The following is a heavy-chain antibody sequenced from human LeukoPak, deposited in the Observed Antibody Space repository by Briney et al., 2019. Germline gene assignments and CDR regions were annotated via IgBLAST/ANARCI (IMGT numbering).Heavy chain of an antibody. J-gene: IGHJ6*03. CDR1: GGTFSSYA. CDR2: IIPIFGTA. CDR3: ARDRWFGEGFYYYYYYMDV. Sequence: ASVKVSCKASGGTFSSYAISWVRQAPGQGLEWMGGIIPIFGTANYAQKFQGRVTITADKSTSTAYMELSSLRSEDTAVYYYARDRWFGEGFYYYYYYMDVWGKGTTVTVSS. V-gene: IGHV1-69*06. D-gene: IGHD3-10*01.